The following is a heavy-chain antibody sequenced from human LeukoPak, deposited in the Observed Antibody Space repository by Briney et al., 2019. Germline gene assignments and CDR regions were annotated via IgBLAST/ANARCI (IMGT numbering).Heavy chain of an antibody. Sequence: AGGSLRLSCAASGFTFSDYYMSWIRQAPGRRLEWISYITSSGSTIYYADSVKGRFTISRDNAKNSLFLQMNSLRAEDTAVYYCARRSATEPTPYYYYYMDVWGKGTTVTVSS. CDR1: GFTFSDYY. V-gene: IGHV3-11*04. CDR2: ITSSGSTI. J-gene: IGHJ6*03. CDR3: ARRSATEPTPYYYYYMDV. D-gene: IGHD1-14*01.